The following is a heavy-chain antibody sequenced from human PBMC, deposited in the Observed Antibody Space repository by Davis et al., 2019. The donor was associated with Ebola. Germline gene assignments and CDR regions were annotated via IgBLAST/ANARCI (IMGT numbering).Heavy chain of an antibody. Sequence: SVKVSCKASGYTFSSYGMTWVRQAPGQGLEWMGRSIPILGIGNYAQTFKGRVTITADKSTTTVYMELSSLRSEDTAVYYCATDGSAVAGPTWGQGTLVTVSS. J-gene: IGHJ4*02. CDR1: GYTFSSYG. V-gene: IGHV1-69*04. D-gene: IGHD6-19*01. CDR3: ATDGSAVAGPT. CDR2: SIPILGIG.